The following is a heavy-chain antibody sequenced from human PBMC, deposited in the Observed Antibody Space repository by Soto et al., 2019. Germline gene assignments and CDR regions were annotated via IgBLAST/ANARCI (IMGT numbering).Heavy chain of an antibody. D-gene: IGHD3-3*02. CDR3: ARLPSRHLVDY. V-gene: IGHV4-39*01. J-gene: IGHJ4*02. CDR2: MFYGVST. CDR1: GGSINSSGYY. Sequence: SETLSLTCTVAGGSINSSGYYWGWNRQPPGKGLEWIGSMFYGVSTYYNPSLKSRVTVSVDTSKNQFSLNLRSVTAADTAVYYCARLPSRHLVDYWGQGTLVTV.